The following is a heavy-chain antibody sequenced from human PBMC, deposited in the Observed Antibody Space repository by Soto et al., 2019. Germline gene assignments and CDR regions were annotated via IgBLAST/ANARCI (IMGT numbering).Heavy chain of an antibody. Sequence: SETLSLTCAVYGGSFSGYYWSWIRQPPGKGLEWIGEITHSGSTNYNPSLKSRVTISVDTSKNQFSLKLSSVTAADTAVFSCGRGFPRIAVAHWFDPWGQGALVTVSS. J-gene: IGHJ5*02. D-gene: IGHD6-19*01. CDR3: GRGFPRIAVAHWFDP. CDR2: ITHSGST. CDR1: GGSFSGYY. V-gene: IGHV4-34*01.